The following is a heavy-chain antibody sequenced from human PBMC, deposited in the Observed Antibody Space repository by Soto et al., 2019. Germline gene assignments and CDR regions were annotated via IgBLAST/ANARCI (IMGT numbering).Heavy chain of an antibody. CDR3: ARDNGYESDY. D-gene: IGHD5-12*01. J-gene: IGHJ4*02. CDR1: GYTFTSYG. V-gene: IGHV1-18*01. CDR2: ISAYNGNT. Sequence: QVQLVQSGAEVKKPGASVKVSCKASGYTFTSYGISWVRQAPGQGLEWMGWISAYNGNTNYAQKLXGXVXMXPDTATSKAYMELRSLRSDDTAVYYCARDNGYESDYWGQGTLVTVSS.